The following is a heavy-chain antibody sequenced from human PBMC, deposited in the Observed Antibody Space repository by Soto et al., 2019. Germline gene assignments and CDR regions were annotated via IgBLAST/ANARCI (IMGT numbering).Heavy chain of an antibody. J-gene: IGHJ4*02. CDR2: ISGSGGST. CDR1: GFTFSSYA. CDR3: ANGQWIQLWSRSDFDY. V-gene: IGHV3-23*01. Sequence: EVQLLESGGGLVQPGGSLRLSCAASGFTFSSYAMSWVRQAPGKGLEWVSAISGSGGSTYYADSVKGRFTISRDNSKNTLYLQMNSLRAEDTAVYYCANGQWIQLWSRSDFDYWGQGTLVTVCS. D-gene: IGHD5-18*01.